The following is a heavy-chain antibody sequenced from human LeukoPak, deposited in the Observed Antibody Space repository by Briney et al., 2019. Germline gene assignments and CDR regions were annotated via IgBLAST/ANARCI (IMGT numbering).Heavy chain of an antibody. CDR1: GFTFSSYS. CDR2: ISSSSSYI. Sequence: GSLRLSCAASGFTFSSYSMNWVRQAPGKGLEWVSSISSSSSYIYYADSVKGRFTISRDNAKNSLYLQMNSLRAEDTAVYYCARDRTPTYYYDSSGYNAFDIWGQGTMVTVSS. D-gene: IGHD3-22*01. V-gene: IGHV3-21*01. CDR3: ARDRTPTYYYDSSGYNAFDI. J-gene: IGHJ3*02.